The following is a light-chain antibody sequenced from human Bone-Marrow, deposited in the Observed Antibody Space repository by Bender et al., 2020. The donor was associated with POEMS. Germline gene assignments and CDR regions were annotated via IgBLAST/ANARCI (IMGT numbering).Light chain of an antibody. J-gene: IGLJ2*01. Sequence: QSALTQPASVSGSPGQSITISCTGTSSDLGSYNLVSWYQQHPGKAPKLMISEVTKRPSGVPDRFSGSKSGNTASLTVSGLQAEDEADYYCSSYTSTTTLLFGGGTRLTVL. CDR3: SSYTSTTTLL. CDR1: SSDLGSYNL. CDR2: EVT. V-gene: IGLV2-14*02.